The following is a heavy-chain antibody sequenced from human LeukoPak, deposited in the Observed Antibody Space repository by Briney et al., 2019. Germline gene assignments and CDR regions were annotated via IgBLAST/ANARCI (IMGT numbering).Heavy chain of an antibody. V-gene: IGHV1-8*01. CDR1: GYTFTSYD. D-gene: IGHD6-19*01. CDR2: MNPNSGNT. J-gene: IGHJ3*02. CDR3: ARGSLSGWYDAFDI. Sequence: ASVKVSCKASGYTFTSYDINWVRQATGQGLEWMGWMNPNSGNTGYAQKLQGRVTMTTDTSTSTAYMELRSLRSDDTAVYYCARGSLSGWYDAFDIWGQGTMVTVSS.